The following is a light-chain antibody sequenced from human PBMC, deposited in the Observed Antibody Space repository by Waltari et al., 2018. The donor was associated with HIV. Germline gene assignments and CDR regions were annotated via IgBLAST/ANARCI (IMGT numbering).Light chain of an antibody. J-gene: IGKJ4*01. Sequence: DIQMTQSPGSMSAFVGDRLTITCRASQGISTWLAWYQQKPGKVPQLLIHGASSLHSGVPSRFNGSGSGTQFSLTISSLQSEDFATYYCQQTNGLPLTFGGGTTV. CDR1: QGISTW. V-gene: IGKV1-12*01. CDR2: GAS. CDR3: QQTNGLPLT.